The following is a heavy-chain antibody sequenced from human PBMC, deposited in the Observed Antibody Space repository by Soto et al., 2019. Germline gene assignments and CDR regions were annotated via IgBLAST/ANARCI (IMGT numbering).Heavy chain of an antibody. CDR2: IYHSGST. CDR1: GGSISSGGYS. V-gene: IGHV4-30-2*01. J-gene: IGHJ4*02. CDR3: ARGMTTVTTLDD. Sequence: SETLSLTCAVSGGSISSGGYSWTWIRQPPGKGLEWIGYIYHSGSTYYNPSLKSRVTISVDRSKNQFSLKLSSVTAADTAVYYCARGMTTVTTLDDWGQGTLVTVSS. D-gene: IGHD4-17*01.